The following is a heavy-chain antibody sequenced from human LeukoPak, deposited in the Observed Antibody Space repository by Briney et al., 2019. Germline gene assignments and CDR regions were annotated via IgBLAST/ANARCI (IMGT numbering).Heavy chain of an antibody. CDR3: AKGHHDYGDPFDY. CDR2: ISYDGSNK. CDR1: GFTFSSYG. Sequence: GGSLRLSCAASGFTFSSYGMHWVRQAPGKGLEWVAVISYDGSNKYYADSVKGQFTISRDNSKNTLYLQMNSLRAEDTAVYYCAKGHHDYGDPFDYWGQGTLVTVSS. J-gene: IGHJ4*02. D-gene: IGHD4-17*01. V-gene: IGHV3-30*18.